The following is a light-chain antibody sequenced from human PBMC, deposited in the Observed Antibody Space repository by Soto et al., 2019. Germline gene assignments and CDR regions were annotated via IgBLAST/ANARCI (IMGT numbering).Light chain of an antibody. CDR2: DVS. CDR3: SSYTSSTYYV. CDR1: STDVGGYNY. Sequence: QSALTQPASVSGSPGQSITISCTGTSTDVGGYNYVSWYQQHPGKAPKVMIYDVSNRPSGVSNRSSGSKSGNTASLTISGLQAEDEADYYCSSYTSSTYYVFGTGTKLTVL. J-gene: IGLJ1*01. V-gene: IGLV2-14*01.